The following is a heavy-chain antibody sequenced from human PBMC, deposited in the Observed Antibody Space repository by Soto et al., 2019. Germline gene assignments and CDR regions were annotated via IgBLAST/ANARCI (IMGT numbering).Heavy chain of an antibody. V-gene: IGHV3-30*18. CDR2: ISYDGSNK. Sequence: GGSLRLSCAASGFTFSSYGMHWVRQAPGKGLEWVAVISYDGSNKYYADSVKGRFTISRDNSKNTLYLQMNSLRAEDTAVYYCAKANPPYFCSSTSCNTYYYYYGMDVWGQGTTVTVSS. J-gene: IGHJ6*02. D-gene: IGHD2-2*02. CDR1: GFTFSSYG. CDR3: AKANPPYFCSSTSCNTYYYYYGMDV.